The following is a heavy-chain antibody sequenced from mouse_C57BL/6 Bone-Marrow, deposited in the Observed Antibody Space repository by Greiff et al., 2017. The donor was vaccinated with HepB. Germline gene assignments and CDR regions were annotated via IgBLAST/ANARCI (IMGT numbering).Heavy chain of an antibody. V-gene: IGHV1-62-2*01. J-gene: IGHJ3*01. CDR1: GYTFTEYT. CDR3: ARDDAVHCAAWFDD. Sequence: VQLQQSGAELVKPGASVKLSCKASGYTFTEYTIHWVKQRSGQGLEWIGWFYPGSGSIKYNEKFKDKATLTADKSSSTDYMELSRLTSEDSAVYLCARDDAVHCAAWFDDWGQGTLVTVSA. CDR2: FYPGSGSI.